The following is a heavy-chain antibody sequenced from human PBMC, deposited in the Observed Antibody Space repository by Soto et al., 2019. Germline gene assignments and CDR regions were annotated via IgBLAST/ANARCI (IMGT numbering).Heavy chain of an antibody. Sequence: QVQLVQSGAEVKKPGASVKVSCKASGYTFTSNGISWVRQAPGQGLEWMGWISAYNGNTNYAQKLQGRVTMTTDTSTSTADRELRSLRSDDTAVYYCARDLAYCGGDCYPIDYWGQGTLVTVSS. D-gene: IGHD2-21*02. J-gene: IGHJ4*02. CDR3: ARDLAYCGGDCYPIDY. CDR1: GYTFTSNG. V-gene: IGHV1-18*01. CDR2: ISAYNGNT.